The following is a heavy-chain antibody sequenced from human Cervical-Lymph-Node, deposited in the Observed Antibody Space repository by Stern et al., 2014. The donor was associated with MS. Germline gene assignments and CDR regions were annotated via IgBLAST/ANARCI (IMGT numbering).Heavy chain of an antibody. CDR2: ISGGGGSS. D-gene: IGHD3-16*01. Sequence: EVQLVESGGGLVQPGGSLRLSCAASGFTFSNYAMNWVRQAPGKGLEWVSSISGGGGSSYSADSMEGRFTISRDNSRNTLYLHIKSLRAEDTALYYCAKGGTSYGMDVWGQGTTVIVSS. CDR3: AKGGTSYGMDV. J-gene: IGHJ6*02. V-gene: IGHV3-23*04. CDR1: GFTFSNYA.